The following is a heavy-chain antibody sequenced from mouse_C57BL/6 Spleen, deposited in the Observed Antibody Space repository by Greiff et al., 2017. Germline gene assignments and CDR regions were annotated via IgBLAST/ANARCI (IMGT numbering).Heavy chain of an antibody. J-gene: IGHJ3*01. D-gene: IGHD1-1*01. V-gene: IGHV1-82*01. CDR3: ARGGDSSPPWFAY. CDR2: IYPGDGVT. Sequence: QVQLQQSGPELVKPGASVKISCKASGYAFSSSWMNWVKQRPGKGLEWIGRIYPGDGVTNYNGKFKGKATLTADKSSSAAYMQLSSLTSEDSAVYFCARGGDSSPPWFAYWGQGTLVTVSA. CDR1: GYAFSSSW.